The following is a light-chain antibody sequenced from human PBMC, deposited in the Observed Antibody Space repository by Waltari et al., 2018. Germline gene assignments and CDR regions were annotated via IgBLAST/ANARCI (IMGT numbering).Light chain of an antibody. CDR3: QSYDTTLSVV. J-gene: IGLJ2*01. V-gene: IGLV1-40*01. CDR1: GSNIGAGYH. Sequence: QSVLTPPPSVSGAPGQRVTISCSGSGSNIGAGYHVHWYRQLPGKAPTLLIYGVNTRPPGVSDRFSGSQFDTSASLAIAGLQADDEADYYCQSYDTTLSVVFGGGTKLTVL. CDR2: GVN.